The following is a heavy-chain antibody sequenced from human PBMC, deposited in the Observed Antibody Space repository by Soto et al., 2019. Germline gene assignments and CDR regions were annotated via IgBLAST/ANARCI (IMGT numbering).Heavy chain of an antibody. Sequence: GGSLRLSCAASGFTFSSYAMSWVRQAPGKGPEWVSAISGSGGSTYYADSVKGRFTISRDNSKNTLYLQMNSLRAEDTAVYYCAKDREGILDAFDIWGQGTMVTVSS. D-gene: IGHD3-10*01. J-gene: IGHJ3*02. CDR2: ISGSGGST. V-gene: IGHV3-23*01. CDR3: AKDREGILDAFDI. CDR1: GFTFSSYA.